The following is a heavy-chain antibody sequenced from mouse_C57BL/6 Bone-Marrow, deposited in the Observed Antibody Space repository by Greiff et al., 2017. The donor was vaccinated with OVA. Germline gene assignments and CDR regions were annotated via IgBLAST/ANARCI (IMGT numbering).Heavy chain of an antibody. J-gene: IGHJ3*01. Sequence: VKLQESGAELARPGASVKLSCKASGYTFTSYGISWVKQRTGQGLEWIGEIYPRSGNTYYNEKFKGKATLTADKSSSTAYMELRSLTSEDSAVYFCARCRGNLFAYWGQGTLVTVSA. D-gene: IGHD2-1*01. CDR3: ARCRGNLFAY. CDR1: GYTFTSYG. CDR2: IYPRSGNT. V-gene: IGHV1-81*01.